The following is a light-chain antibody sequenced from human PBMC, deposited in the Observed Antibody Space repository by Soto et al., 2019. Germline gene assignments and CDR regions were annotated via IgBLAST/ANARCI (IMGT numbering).Light chain of an antibody. V-gene: IGKV1-39*01. CDR1: QTISSY. Sequence: DIQMTQSPSSLSASVGDRVTISCRASQTISSYLNWYQQKPGKAPKLLIYRASSLQSGVPSRFSGSGSGTEFTLTISSLQPGDVATYYCQKYDDAPLSFGGGTKVDIK. CDR2: RAS. J-gene: IGKJ4*01. CDR3: QKYDDAPLS.